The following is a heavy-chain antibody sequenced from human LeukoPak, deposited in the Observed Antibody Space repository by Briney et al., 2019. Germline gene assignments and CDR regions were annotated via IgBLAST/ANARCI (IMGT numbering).Heavy chain of an antibody. CDR1: GGSISSGGYS. CDR2: IYYSGST. V-gene: IGHV4-31*03. Sequence: SETLSLTCTVSGGSISSGGYSWSWIRQHPGKGLEWIGYIYYSGSTYYNPSLKSRVTISVDTSKNQFSLKLSSVTAADTAVYYCVGDYGDYKFDYWGQGTLVTVSS. CDR3: VGDYGDYKFDY. D-gene: IGHD4-17*01. J-gene: IGHJ4*02.